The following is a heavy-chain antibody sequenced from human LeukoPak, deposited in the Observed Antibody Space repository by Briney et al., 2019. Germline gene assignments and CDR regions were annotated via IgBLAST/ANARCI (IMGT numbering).Heavy chain of an antibody. Sequence: GESLQISCKASGSSFTTYWIGWVRQMPGEGLEWMGIIYPGDSDTRYSPSFQGQVTISADKSISTAYLQWSSLKASDTAMYYCARSYDSLGFDYWGQGTLVTVSS. CDR2: IYPGDSDT. CDR3: ARSYDSLGFDY. CDR1: GSSFTTYW. J-gene: IGHJ4*02. D-gene: IGHD3-9*01. V-gene: IGHV5-51*01.